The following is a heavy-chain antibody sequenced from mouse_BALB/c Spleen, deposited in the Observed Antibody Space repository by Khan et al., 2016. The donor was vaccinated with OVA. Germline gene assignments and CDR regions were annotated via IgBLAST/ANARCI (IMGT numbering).Heavy chain of an antibody. Sequence: VQLQQSGPGLVQPSQSLSITCTVSGFSLTSYGVHWVRQSPGKGLEWLGMIWSSGSTDYNATFISRLSISKDNSKSQVFFKMNSLQANDTAIYYCARNRNGYFDYWGQGTTLTVSS. J-gene: IGHJ2*01. V-gene: IGHV2-2*02. CDR2: IWSSGST. CDR3: ARNRNGYFDY. CDR1: GFSLTSYG. D-gene: IGHD1-1*02.